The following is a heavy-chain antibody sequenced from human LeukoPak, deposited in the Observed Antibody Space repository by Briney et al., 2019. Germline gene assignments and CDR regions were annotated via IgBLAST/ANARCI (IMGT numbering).Heavy chain of an antibody. CDR3: ARDCSGGSCAGGDDAFDI. CDR1: GGSISSSSYY. Sequence: SETLSLTCTVSGGSISSSSYYWGWIRQPPGKGLEWIGSIYYSGSTYYNPSLKSRVTISVDTSKNQFSLKLSSVTAADTAVYYCARDCSGGSCAGGDDAFDIWGQGTMVTVSS. D-gene: IGHD2-15*01. CDR2: IYYSGST. J-gene: IGHJ3*02. V-gene: IGHV4-39*07.